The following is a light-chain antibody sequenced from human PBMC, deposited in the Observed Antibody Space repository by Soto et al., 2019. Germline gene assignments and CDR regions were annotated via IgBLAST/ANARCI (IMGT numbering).Light chain of an antibody. J-gene: IGKJ5*01. CDR2: GVS. CDR3: QQYSDLPMT. Sequence: EIVLTQSPGTLSLSPGKRATLSCRASQSVSSSYLAWYQQKPGQTPRLLIHGVSSRATGIPDRFSGSGSGTDFTLTISRLEPEDFAVYFCQQYSDLPMTFGQGTRLEIK. V-gene: IGKV3-20*01. CDR1: QSVSSSY.